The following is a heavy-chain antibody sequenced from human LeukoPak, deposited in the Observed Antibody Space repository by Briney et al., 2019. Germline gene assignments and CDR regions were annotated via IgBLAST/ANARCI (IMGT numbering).Heavy chain of an antibody. CDR2: IIPIFGTA. CDR3: ARDAQYYDFWSGYYTNWFDP. CDR1: GGTFSSYA. Sequence: SVKVPCKASGGTFSSYAISWVRQAPGQGLEWMGGIIPIFGTANYAQKFQGRVTITTDESTSTAYMELSSLRSEDTAVYYCARDAQYYDFWSGYYTNWFDPWGQGTLVTVSS. J-gene: IGHJ5*02. V-gene: IGHV1-69*05. D-gene: IGHD3-3*01.